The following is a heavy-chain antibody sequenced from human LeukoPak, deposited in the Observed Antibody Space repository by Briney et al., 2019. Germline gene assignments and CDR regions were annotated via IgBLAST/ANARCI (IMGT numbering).Heavy chain of an antibody. V-gene: IGHV1-69*13. J-gene: IGHJ4*02. CDR2: IIPIFGTA. D-gene: IGHD2-8*01. Sequence: ASVKVSCKASGGTFSSYAISWVRQAPGQGLERMGGIIPIFGTANYAQKFQGRVTITADESTSTAYMELSSLRSEDTAVYYCARTAVYCTNGVCPFDYWGQGTLVTVSS. CDR1: GGTFSSYA. CDR3: ARTAVYCTNGVCPFDY.